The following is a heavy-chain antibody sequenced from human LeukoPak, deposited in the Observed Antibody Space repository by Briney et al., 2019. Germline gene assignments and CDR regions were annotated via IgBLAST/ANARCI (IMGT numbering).Heavy chain of an antibody. Sequence: TSETLSLTCTVSGGSISSYYWSWIRQPPGKGLEWIGCIYYSGSTNYNPSLKSRVTISVDTSKNQFSLKLSSVSAADTAVYYCASHGIAAAGTIEYWGQGTLVTVSS. V-gene: IGHV4-59*08. D-gene: IGHD6-13*01. J-gene: IGHJ4*02. CDR2: IYYSGST. CDR3: ASHGIAAAGTIEY. CDR1: GGSISSYY.